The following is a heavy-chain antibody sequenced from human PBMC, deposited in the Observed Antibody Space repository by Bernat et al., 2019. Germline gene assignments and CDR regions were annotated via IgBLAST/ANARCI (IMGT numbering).Heavy chain of an antibody. D-gene: IGHD6-13*01. V-gene: IGHV4-39*01. Sequence: QLQLQESGPGLVKPSETLSLTCTVSGGSISSSSYYWGWIRQPPGKGLEWIGSIYYSGSTYYNPSLKSRVTISVDTSKNQFSLKLSYVTAADTAVYYCASRKAAAGVDYWGQGTLVTVSS. CDR3: ASRKAAAGVDY. J-gene: IGHJ4*02. CDR2: IYYSGST. CDR1: GGSISSSSYY.